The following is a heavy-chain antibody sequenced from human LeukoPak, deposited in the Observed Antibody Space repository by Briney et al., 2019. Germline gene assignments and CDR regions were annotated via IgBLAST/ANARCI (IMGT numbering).Heavy chain of an antibody. V-gene: IGHV1-69*13. J-gene: IGHJ4*02. CDR1: GGTFSIYA. D-gene: IGHD1-1*01. CDR2: IIPIFGTA. Sequence: ASVTVSCKASGGTFSIYAISWVRQAPGQGLEWMGGIIPIFGTANYAQKFQGRVTITADESTSTAYMELSSLRSEDTAVYYCAREERSWKFDYWGQGTLVTVSS. CDR3: AREERSWKFDY.